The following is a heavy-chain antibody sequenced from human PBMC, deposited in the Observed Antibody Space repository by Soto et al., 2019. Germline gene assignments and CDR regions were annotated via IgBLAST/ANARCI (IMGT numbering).Heavy chain of an antibody. CDR3: ARDDSSSPGGFLNY. CDR2: INPNSGGT. CDR1: GYTFTGYY. Sequence: ASVKVSCKASGYTFTGYYMHWVRQAPGQGLEWMGWINPNSGGTNYAQKFQGWVTMTRDTSISTAYMELSRLRSDDTAVYYCARDDSSSPGGFLNYWGQGTLVTVSS. J-gene: IGHJ4*02. D-gene: IGHD6-6*01. V-gene: IGHV1-2*04.